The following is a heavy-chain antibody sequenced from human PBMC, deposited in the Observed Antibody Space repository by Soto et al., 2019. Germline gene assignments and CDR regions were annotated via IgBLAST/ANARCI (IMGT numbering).Heavy chain of an antibody. CDR1: RFTFGDYG. Sequence: EVQLVESGGGLVQPGRSLRLSCAGTRFTFGDYGRHWVRQPPGKGLEWVSGISRNGGSIGYADSVKGRFTISRDNAKNSLYLQLNSLKPEDTALYYCAKDMAGTTGAFDIWGQGTVVTVSS. CDR3: AKDMAGTTGAFDI. J-gene: IGHJ3*02. CDR2: ISRNGGSI. D-gene: IGHD1-1*01. V-gene: IGHV3-9*01.